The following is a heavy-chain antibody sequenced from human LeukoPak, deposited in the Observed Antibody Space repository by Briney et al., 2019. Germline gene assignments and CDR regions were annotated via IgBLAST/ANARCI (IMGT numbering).Heavy chain of an antibody. CDR2: ISSSSSYI. CDR1: GFTFSSYS. J-gene: IGHJ4*02. V-gene: IGHV3-21*01. Sequence: GGSLRLSCAASGFTFSSYSMNWVRQAPGKGLEWVSSISSSSSYIYYADSVKGRFTISRDNAKNSLYLQMNRLRAEDTAVYYRASLVFYDILTGPDYWGQGTLVTVSS. CDR3: ASLVFYDILTGPDY. D-gene: IGHD3-9*01.